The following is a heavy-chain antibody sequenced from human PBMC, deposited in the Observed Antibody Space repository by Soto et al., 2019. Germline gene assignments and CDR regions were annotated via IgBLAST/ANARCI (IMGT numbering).Heavy chain of an antibody. J-gene: IGHJ6*03. CDR3: ATSSGGSRYYYYYYMDV. V-gene: IGHV3-48*04. CDR2: ISSSGSTI. CDR1: GFTFSSYG. Sequence: GGSLRLSCAASGFTFSSYGMHWVRQAPGKGLEWVSYISSSGSTIYYADSVKGRFTISRDNAKNSLYLQMNSLRAEDTAVYYCATSSGGSRYYYYYYMDVWGKGTTVTVSS. D-gene: IGHD2-15*01.